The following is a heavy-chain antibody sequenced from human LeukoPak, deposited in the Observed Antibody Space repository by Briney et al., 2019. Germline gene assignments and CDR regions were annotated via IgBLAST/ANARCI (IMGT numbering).Heavy chain of an antibody. CDR1: TFSIGTNYY. Sequence: PSETLSLTCTVSTFSIGTNYYWGWIRQPPGKGLEWIASTSHSGRTFYKTPLQSRVTMSVDTSKNQFSLSLRSVTAADTAVYYCARTKKVDYGDYENYFDYWGQGTQVTVSS. V-gene: IGHV4-38-2*02. CDR2: TSHSGRT. J-gene: IGHJ4*02. CDR3: ARTKKVDYGDYENYFDY. D-gene: IGHD4-17*01.